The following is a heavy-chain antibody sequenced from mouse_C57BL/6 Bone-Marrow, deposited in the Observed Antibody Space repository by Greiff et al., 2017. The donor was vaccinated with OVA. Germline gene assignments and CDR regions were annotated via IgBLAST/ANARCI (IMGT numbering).Heavy chain of an antibody. CDR1: GFSFNTYA. D-gene: IGHD2-5*01. CDR3: VRHGPYYSNPFDY. V-gene: IGHV10-1*01. CDR2: IRSKSNNYAT. J-gene: IGHJ2*01. Sequence: EADGGLVQPKGSLKLSCAASGFSFNTYAMNWVRQAPGKGLEWVARIRSKSNNYATYYADSVKDRFTISRDDSESMLYLQMNNLKTEDTAMYYCVRHGPYYSNPFDYWGQGTTLTVSS.